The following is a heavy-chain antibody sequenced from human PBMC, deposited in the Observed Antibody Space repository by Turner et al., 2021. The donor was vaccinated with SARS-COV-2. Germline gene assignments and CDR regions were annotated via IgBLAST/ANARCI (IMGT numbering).Heavy chain of an antibody. J-gene: IGHJ5*02. CDR3: ARGTYYYDSSVYSGTNWFDP. CDR1: GSTFSRYS. Sequence: EVQLVESRGGRVEPGGSRGLTCAAAGSTFSRYSMNWVRQAPGNGLEWVSSISSSSSYIYYTDSVKGRFTNSRDNAKNSLYLQMNSLRAEDTAVYYCARGTYYYDSSVYSGTNWFDPWGQGTLVTVSS. CDR2: ISSSSSYI. D-gene: IGHD3-22*01. V-gene: IGHV3-21*01.